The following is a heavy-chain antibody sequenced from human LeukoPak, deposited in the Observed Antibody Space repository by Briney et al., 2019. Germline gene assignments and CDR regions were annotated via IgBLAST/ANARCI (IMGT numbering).Heavy chain of an antibody. CDR1: GLTFSSYS. Sequence: GGSLRLSCAASGLTFSSYSMNWVRQAPGKGLGWVSSISSSSSYIYYADSVKGRFTISRDNAKNSLYLQMNSRRAEDTAVYYCARDSSGTAGTAFDIWGLGTMVTVSS. J-gene: IGHJ3*02. CDR3: ARDSSGTAGTAFDI. V-gene: IGHV3-21*01. CDR2: ISSSSSYI. D-gene: IGHD3-22*01.